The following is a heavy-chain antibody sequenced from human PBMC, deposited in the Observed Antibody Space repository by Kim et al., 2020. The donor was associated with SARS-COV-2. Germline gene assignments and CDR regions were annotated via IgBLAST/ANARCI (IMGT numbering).Heavy chain of an antibody. D-gene: IGHD3-10*01. Sequence: QGRVTITADESTSTAYMELSSLRSEDTAVYYCARGNPYYYGSGSYPTFDYWGQGTLVTVSS. CDR3: ARGNPYYYGSGSYPTFDY. V-gene: IGHV1-69*01. J-gene: IGHJ4*02.